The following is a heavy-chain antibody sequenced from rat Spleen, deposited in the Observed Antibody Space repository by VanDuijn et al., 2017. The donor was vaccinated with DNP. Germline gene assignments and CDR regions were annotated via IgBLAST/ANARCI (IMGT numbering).Heavy chain of an antibody. CDR1: GFTFSDYN. Sequence: EVQLVESGGGLVQPGRSLKLSCAASGFTFSDYNMAWVRQAPKKGLEWVATISYDGSSSFSRDSVKGRFTISRDNAKSTLYLQMNSLRSEDTATYFCARGSGTYYWYFDFWGPGTMVTVSS. J-gene: IGHJ1*01. V-gene: IGHV5-7*01. D-gene: IGHD5-1*01. CDR2: ISYDGSSS. CDR3: ARGSGTYYWYFDF.